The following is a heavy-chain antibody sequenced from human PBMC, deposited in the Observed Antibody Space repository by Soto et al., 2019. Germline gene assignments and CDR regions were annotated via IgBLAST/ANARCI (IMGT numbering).Heavy chain of an antibody. CDR3: AKDLEGNSEAY. CDR2: ISYDGSNK. J-gene: IGHJ4*02. Sequence: QVQLVESGGGVVQPGRSLRLSCAASGFTFSSYGMHWVRQAPGKGLEWVAVISYDGSNKYYADSVKGRFTISRDNSKNTLYLQMNSLRAEDTDVYYCAKDLEGNSEAYWGQGTLVTVSS. D-gene: IGHD4-4*01. CDR1: GFTFSSYG. V-gene: IGHV3-30*18.